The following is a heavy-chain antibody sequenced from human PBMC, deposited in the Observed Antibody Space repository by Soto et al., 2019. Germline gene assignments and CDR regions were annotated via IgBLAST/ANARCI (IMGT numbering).Heavy chain of an antibody. CDR2: IRSKANSYAT. J-gene: IGHJ6*02. CDR1: GFTFSGSA. V-gene: IGHV3-73*02. D-gene: IGHD2-21*01. CDR3: TQTYSGHGYYYYYGMDV. Sequence: EVQLVESGGGLVQPGGSLKLSCAASGFTFSGSAMHWVRQASGKGLEWVGRIRSKANSYATAYAASVKGRFTISRDDSKNTAYLQMNSLKTEDTAVYYCTQTYSGHGYYYYYGMDVWGQGTTVTVSS.